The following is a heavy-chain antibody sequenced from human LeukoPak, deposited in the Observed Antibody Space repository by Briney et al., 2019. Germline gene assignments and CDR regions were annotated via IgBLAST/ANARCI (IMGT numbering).Heavy chain of an antibody. J-gene: IGHJ4*02. D-gene: IGHD3-10*01. V-gene: IGHV3-13*04. CDR1: GFTTSSYD. CDR3: ARKDYRSGLGY. Sequence: GGSLRLSCAASGFTTSSYDMHWVRQATGKGLEWVSAIGTTGDTHYPGSVKGRFTISRENAKNSLYLQMNSLRAGDTAVYYCARKDYRSGLGYWGQGTLVTVSS. CDR2: IGTTGDT.